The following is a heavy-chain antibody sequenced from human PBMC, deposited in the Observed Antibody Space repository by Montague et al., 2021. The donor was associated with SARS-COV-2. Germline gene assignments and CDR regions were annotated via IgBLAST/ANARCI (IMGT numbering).Heavy chain of an antibody. V-gene: IGHV3-7*01. CDR1: GFTFSSYW. J-gene: IGHJ4*02. D-gene: IGHD3-10*01. Sequence: SLRLSCAASGFTFSSYWMSWVRQAPGKGLEWVANIKQDGSEKYYVDPVKGRFTISRDNAKNSLYLQMNSLRAEDTAVYYCARDHRQVWFGAPVMERYFDYWGQGTLVTVSS. CDR3: ARDHRQVWFGAPVMERYFDY. CDR2: IKQDGSEK.